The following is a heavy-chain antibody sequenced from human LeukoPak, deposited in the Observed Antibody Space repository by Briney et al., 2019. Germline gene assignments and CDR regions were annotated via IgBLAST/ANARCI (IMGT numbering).Heavy chain of an antibody. CDR3: ANQPWEPPGLDY. J-gene: IGHJ4*02. CDR2: ISYDGSNK. CDR1: GFTFSSYG. V-gene: IGHV3-30*18. Sequence: GGSLRLSCAASGFTFSSYGMHWVRQAPGKGLEWVAVISYDGSNKYYADSVKGRFTISRDNSKNTLYLQMNSLRAEDTAVYYCANQPWEPPGLDYRGQGTLVTVSS. D-gene: IGHD1-26*01.